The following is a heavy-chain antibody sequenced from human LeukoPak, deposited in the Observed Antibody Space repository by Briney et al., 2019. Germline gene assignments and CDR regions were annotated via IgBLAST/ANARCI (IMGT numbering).Heavy chain of an antibody. D-gene: IGHD1-7*01. V-gene: IGHV1-46*01. CDR2: IYPRDGST. CDR1: GYTFTSNY. Sequence: ASVTVSCTASGYTFTSNYIHWVRQAPGQGLEWMGMIYPRDGSTSYAQKFQGRVTVTRDTSTSTVHMELSGLRSDDTAVYFCARDTNYVPDYWGQGTLVTVSS. J-gene: IGHJ4*02. CDR3: ARDTNYVPDY.